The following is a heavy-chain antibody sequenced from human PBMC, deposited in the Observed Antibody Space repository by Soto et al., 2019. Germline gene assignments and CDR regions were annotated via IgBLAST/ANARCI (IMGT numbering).Heavy chain of an antibody. D-gene: IGHD7-27*01. Sequence: QVQLQESGPGLVKPSETRSLTCTVSGGSISSYYWSWIRQPPGKGLEWIGYIDYSGSTNYNPSLKSRVTLSVDTSKNQFSLKLSSVTAADTAVYYCARRWGRTFDYWGQGTLVTVSS. CDR1: GGSISSYY. J-gene: IGHJ4*02. V-gene: IGHV4-59*08. CDR3: ARRWGRTFDY. CDR2: IDYSGST.